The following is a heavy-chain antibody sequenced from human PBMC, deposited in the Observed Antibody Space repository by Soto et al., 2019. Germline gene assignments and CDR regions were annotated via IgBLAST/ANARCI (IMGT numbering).Heavy chain of an antibody. Sequence: SETLSLTCTVSGGSLGSSSYYWVWIRQSPGEGLEWIGNIYYSGNTFYNPSLKSRVTISVDTSKNQFYLHLSSVTAADTAIFYCASIAAPGTTHFDFWGQGTLVTVSS. CDR2: IYYSGNT. J-gene: IGHJ4*02. D-gene: IGHD6-13*01. CDR3: ASIAAPGTTHFDF. CDR1: GGSLGSSSYY. V-gene: IGHV4-39*01.